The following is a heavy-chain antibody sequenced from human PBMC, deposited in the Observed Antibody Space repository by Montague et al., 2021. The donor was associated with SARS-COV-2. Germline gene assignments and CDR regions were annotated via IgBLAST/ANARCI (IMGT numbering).Heavy chain of an antibody. CDR2: ISGSGGSS. CDR1: GFTFRSYS. V-gene: IGHV3-23*01. D-gene: IGHD3-22*01. Sequence: SLRLSCAASGFTFRSYSMGWVRQAPGKGLELVLAISGSGGSSYYSDSVKGLFTICSYTSKNTLYLLMSRLSAEATALYYWSKGGERITRIVVVNTLEDFDYWGQGTLVTVSS. J-gene: IGHJ4*03. CDR3: SKGGERITRIVVVNTLEDFDY.